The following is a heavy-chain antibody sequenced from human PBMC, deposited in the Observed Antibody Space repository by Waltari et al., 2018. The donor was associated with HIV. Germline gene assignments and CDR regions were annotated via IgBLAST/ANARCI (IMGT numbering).Heavy chain of an antibody. CDR1: GFTFSRHG. Sequence: QVKLVESGGGVVQPGRSLRLSCAASGFTFSRHGMHWVRQVPGKGLEWVVFISEDGWKKYYADSVKGRFTISRDNSKNTLDLQMNSLRSDDTAVYYCARETEALNSDAFDVWGQGTLVTVSS. CDR3: ARETEALNSDAFDV. V-gene: IGHV3-30*01. D-gene: IGHD2-15*01. CDR2: ISEDGWKK. J-gene: IGHJ3*01.